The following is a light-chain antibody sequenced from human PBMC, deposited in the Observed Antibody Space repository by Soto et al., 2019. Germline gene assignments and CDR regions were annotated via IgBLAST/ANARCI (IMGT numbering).Light chain of an antibody. Sequence: QSALTHPGSVSGSPGQSITISCTGTSSDVGGYNYVSWYQQHPGKAPKLMIYEVSNRPSGVSNRFSGSKSGNTVSLTISGLQAEDEADYYCSSYTSSSIPYVFGTGTKVTVL. CDR3: SSYTSSSIPYV. CDR1: SSDVGGYNY. V-gene: IGLV2-14*01. CDR2: EVS. J-gene: IGLJ1*01.